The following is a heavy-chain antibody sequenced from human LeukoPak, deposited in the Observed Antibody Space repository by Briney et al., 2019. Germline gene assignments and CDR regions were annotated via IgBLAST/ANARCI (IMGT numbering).Heavy chain of an antibody. CDR3: AREIVTGYYYYGMDV. Sequence: GGSLRLSCAASGFTVSSTYMSWVRQAPGKGLEWVSVIYSGGSTYYADSVKGRFTISRDISKSTLYLQMNSLRAEDTAVYYCAREIVTGYYYYGMDVWGQGTTVTVSS. V-gene: IGHV3-53*01. CDR2: IYSGGST. D-gene: IGHD3-9*01. CDR1: GFTVSSTY. J-gene: IGHJ6*02.